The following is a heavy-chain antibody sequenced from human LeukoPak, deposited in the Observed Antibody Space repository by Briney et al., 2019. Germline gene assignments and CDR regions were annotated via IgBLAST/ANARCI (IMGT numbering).Heavy chain of an antibody. CDR3: ATGTFLAAAGTVRRRFFY. V-gene: IGHV4-34*01. CDR2: INHSGST. J-gene: IGHJ4*02. CDR1: GGSFSGYY. D-gene: IGHD6-13*01. Sequence: KPSETLSLTCAVYGGSFSGYYWSWIRQPPGKGLEWIGEINHSGSTNYNPSLKSRVTISVDTSKKQFSLKLSSVTAADTAVYYCATGTFLAAAGTVRRRFFYWGQGTLVTVSS.